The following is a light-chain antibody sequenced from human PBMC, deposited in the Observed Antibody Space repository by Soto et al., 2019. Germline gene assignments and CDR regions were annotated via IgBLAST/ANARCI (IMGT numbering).Light chain of an antibody. V-gene: IGLV2-11*01. CDR3: CSNAGSYTWV. J-gene: IGLJ3*02. Sequence: QSALTQPASVSGSPGQSITISCTGTSSDVGGYNYVSWYQQHPGKAPKLMIYEVTKRPSGVPDRFSGSKSGNTASLTISGLQAEDEADYYCCSNAGSYTWVFGGGTKLTVL. CDR2: EVT. CDR1: SSDVGGYNY.